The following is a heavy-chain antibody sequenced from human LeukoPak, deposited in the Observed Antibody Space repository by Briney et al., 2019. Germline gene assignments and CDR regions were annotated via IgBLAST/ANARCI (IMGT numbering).Heavy chain of an antibody. J-gene: IGHJ5*02. CDR2: FYPGDSDT. D-gene: IGHD3-3*01. CDR3: ARGVGSGYYIWFDP. CDR1: GYSFISYW. V-gene: IGHV5-51*01. Sequence: GESLKISCKASGYSFISYWIAWVRRMPGKGLEWTGIFYPGDSDTRYSPSFQGQVTMSVDKSISTAYLHWSDLKASDTATYYCARGVGSGYYIWFDPWGQGTLVTVSS.